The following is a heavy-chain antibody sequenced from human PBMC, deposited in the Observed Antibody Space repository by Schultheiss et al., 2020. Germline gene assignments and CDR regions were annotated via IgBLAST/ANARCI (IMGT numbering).Heavy chain of an antibody. CDR2: ISYDGSNK. CDR3: ARDPYSSGSYFDY. Sequence: LSLTCAASGFTFSSYAMHWVRQAPGKGLEWVAVISYDGSNKYYADSVKGRFTISRDNSKNTLYLQMNSLRAEDTAVYYCARDPYSSGSYFDYWGQGTLVTVSS. V-gene: IGHV3-30-3*01. D-gene: IGHD6-19*01. CDR1: GFTFSSYA. J-gene: IGHJ4*02.